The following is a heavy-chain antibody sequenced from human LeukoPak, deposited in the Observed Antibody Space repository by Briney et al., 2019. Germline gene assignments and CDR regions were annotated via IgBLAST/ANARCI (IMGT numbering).Heavy chain of an antibody. CDR1: GGTFSSYT. CDR3: AREGRDGYNRDY. J-gene: IGHJ4*02. D-gene: IGHD5-24*01. Sequence: SVKVSCKASGGTFSSYTISWVRQAPGQGLEWMGRIIPILGIANYAQKFQGRVTITTDESTSTAYMELSSLRSEDTAVYYCAREGRDGYNRDYWGQGTLVTVSS. V-gene: IGHV1-69*16. CDR2: IIPILGIA.